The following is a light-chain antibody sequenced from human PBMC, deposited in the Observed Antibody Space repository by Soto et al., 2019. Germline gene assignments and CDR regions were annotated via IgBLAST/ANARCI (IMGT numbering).Light chain of an antibody. J-gene: IGKJ1*01. CDR2: DAS. V-gene: IGKV1-5*01. CDR3: QQYYSYPWT. Sequence: DIQMTQSPATLSASVGDRVTITCRASQSISSWLAWYQQKPGKVPKLLIDDASSLESGIPSRFSGSGSGTEFTLTISSLQPNDFATYYCQQYYSYPWTVGQSTNVEIK. CDR1: QSISSW.